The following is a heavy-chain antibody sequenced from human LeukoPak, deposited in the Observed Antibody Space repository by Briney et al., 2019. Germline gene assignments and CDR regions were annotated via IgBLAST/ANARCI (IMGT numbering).Heavy chain of an antibody. D-gene: IGHD3-10*01. CDR2: ISYDGSNK. J-gene: IGHJ6*02. CDR1: GFTFSSYA. V-gene: IGHV3-30-3*01. Sequence: GGSLRLSCAASGFTFSSYAMHWVRQAPGKGLEWVAVISYDGSNKNYADSVKGRFTISRDNSKNTLYLQMNSLRAEDTAVYYCARDGGDLRPDYYYGMDVWGQGTTVTVSS. CDR3: ARDGGDLRPDYYYGMDV.